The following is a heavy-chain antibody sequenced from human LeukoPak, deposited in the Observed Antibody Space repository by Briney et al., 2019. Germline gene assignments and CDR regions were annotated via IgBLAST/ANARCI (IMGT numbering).Heavy chain of an antibody. CDR2: ISYDGSNK. V-gene: IGHV3-30*03. CDR3: ATQRPFDWFGTPVAFDI. CDR1: GFTFSSYG. Sequence: PGRSLRLSCAASGFTFSSYGMHWVRQAPGKGREWVAVISYDGSNKYYADSVKGRFTISRDNSKNTLYLQMNSLRAEDTAVYYCATQRPFDWFGTPVAFDIWGQGTMVTVSS. D-gene: IGHD3-9*01. J-gene: IGHJ3*02.